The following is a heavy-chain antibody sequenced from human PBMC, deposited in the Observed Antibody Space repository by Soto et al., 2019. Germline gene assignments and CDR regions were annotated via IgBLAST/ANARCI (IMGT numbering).Heavy chain of an antibody. CDR3: ARDIGDYYGSGSYLLYYGMDV. CDR2: INPSGGST. V-gene: IGHV1-46*01. D-gene: IGHD3-10*01. CDR1: GGTFTSYY. J-gene: IGHJ6*02. Sequence: ASVKVSCKASGGTFTSYYMHWVRQAPGQGLEWMGIINPSGGSTSYAQKLQGRVTMTTDTSTSTAYMELRSLRSDDTAVYYCARDIGDYYGSGSYLLYYGMDVWGQGTTVTVSS.